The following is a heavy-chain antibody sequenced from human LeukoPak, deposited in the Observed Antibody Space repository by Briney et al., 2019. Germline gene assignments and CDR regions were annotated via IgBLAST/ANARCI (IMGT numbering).Heavy chain of an antibody. D-gene: IGHD3-10*01. Sequence: ASVKVSCKASGYSFTSYAVHWVRQAPGQRLEWMGWINAGNGNTKYSEKFQGRVTIARDTSASTAYMELSSLRSEDTAVYYCARSGSSGSPHYHGMDVWGQGTTVIVSS. CDR3: ARSGSSGSPHYHGMDV. J-gene: IGHJ6*02. V-gene: IGHV1-3*01. CDR1: GYSFTSYA. CDR2: INAGNGNT.